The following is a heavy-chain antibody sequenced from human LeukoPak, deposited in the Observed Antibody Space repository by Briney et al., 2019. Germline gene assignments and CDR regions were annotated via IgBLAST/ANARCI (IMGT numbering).Heavy chain of an antibody. CDR2: ITSSSTYI. D-gene: IGHD3-16*02. V-gene: IGHV3-21*01. CDR3: ARHRTASDY. J-gene: IGHJ4*02. CDR1: GFTFSDYS. Sequence: PGGSLRLSCAASGFTFSDYSINWVRQAPGKGLEWVSSITSSSTYIYYADSVEGRFTISRDNAKNSLYLQMNSLRAEDTAVYYCARHRTASDYWGQGTLVTVSS.